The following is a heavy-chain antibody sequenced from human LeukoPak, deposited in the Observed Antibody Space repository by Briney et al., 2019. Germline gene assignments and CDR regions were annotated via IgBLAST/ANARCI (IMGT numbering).Heavy chain of an antibody. Sequence: GGSLRLSCAASGFTFSSYSMNWVRQAPGKGLEWVSSISSSSSYIYYADSVKGRFTVSRDNAKNSLYLQMNSLRAEDTALYYCAKGGPYYYDSSGYYLFWGQGTMVTVSS. CDR2: ISSSSSYI. V-gene: IGHV3-21*04. CDR1: GFTFSSYS. D-gene: IGHD3-22*01. J-gene: IGHJ3*01. CDR3: AKGGPYYYDSSGYYLF.